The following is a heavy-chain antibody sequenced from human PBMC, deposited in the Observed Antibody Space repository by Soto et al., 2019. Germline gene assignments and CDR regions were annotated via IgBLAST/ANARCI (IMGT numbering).Heavy chain of an antibody. CDR1: GGSITSANW. Sequence: SETLSLTCAVSGGSITSANWWTWVRQPPGGGLEWIGEISHSGITNYKASLKSRVTMSVDKTKNDVSLKLTSATAADTAVYYCARVLRGWFDPWGQGTPVTVSS. CDR2: ISHSGIT. CDR3: ARVLRGWFDP. J-gene: IGHJ5*02. V-gene: IGHV4-4*02.